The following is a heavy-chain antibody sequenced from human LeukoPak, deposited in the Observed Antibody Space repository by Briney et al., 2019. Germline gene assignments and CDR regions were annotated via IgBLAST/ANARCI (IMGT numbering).Heavy chain of an antibody. D-gene: IGHD3-9*01. V-gene: IGHV4-59*01. CDR1: GGSISSYY. J-gene: IGHJ6*03. CDR3: ARGEGDILTAYYYYYYMDV. CDR2: IYYSGST. Sequence: PSETLSLTCTVSGGSISSYYWNWIRQPPGKGLEWIGYIYYSGSTNYNPSLKSRVTISVDTSTNQFSLKLSSVTAADKAVYYCARGEGDILTAYYYYYYMDVWGKGTTVTVSS.